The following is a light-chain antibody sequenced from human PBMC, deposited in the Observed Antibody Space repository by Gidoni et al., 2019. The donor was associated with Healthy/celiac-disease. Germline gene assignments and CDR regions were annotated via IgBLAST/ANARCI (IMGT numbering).Light chain of an antibody. Sequence: ELVLTQSPGTLSLSPGERATLSCRARQSVSSSYLAWYQQKPGQAPMRLIYGASSRATGIPDRFSGSGSGTDFTLTISRLEPEDFAVDYCQQYGSSRKTFGQGAKVEIK. CDR3: QQYGSSRKT. J-gene: IGKJ1*01. CDR2: GAS. CDR1: QSVSSSY. V-gene: IGKV3-20*01.